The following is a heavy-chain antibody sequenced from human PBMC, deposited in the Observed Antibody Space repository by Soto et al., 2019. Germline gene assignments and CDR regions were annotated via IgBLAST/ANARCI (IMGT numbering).Heavy chain of an antibody. CDR3: ARGATSLDY. D-gene: IGHD1-26*01. V-gene: IGHV3-21*01. J-gene: IGHJ4*02. CDR2: ISGGSNYI. CDR1: GFTFSNYN. Sequence: PGGSLRLSCAASGFTFSNYNMNWVRQAPGKGLEWVSSISGGSNYIKYADSVQGRFTVSRDNAKNSLYLQMNSLRAEDTAAYYCARGATSLDYWGRGTLVTVSS.